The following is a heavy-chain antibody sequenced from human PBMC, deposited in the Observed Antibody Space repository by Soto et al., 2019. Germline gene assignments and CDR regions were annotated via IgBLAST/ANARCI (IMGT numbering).Heavy chain of an antibody. CDR3: ATSKAARPVD. CDR2: ISGSGGST. Sequence: LXLSCAASCGTFSIYAMSWVRQAPGKGLEWVSAISGSGGSTYYADSVKGRFTISRDNSKNTLYLQMNSLRAEDTAVYYCATSKAARPVDWGQGTLVTVSS. D-gene: IGHD6-6*01. J-gene: IGHJ4*02. CDR1: CGTFSIYA. V-gene: IGHV3-23*01.